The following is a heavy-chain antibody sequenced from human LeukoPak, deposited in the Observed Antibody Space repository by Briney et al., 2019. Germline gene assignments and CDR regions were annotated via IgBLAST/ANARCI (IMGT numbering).Heavy chain of an antibody. Sequence: GGSLRLSCAASGFTVSSNYMSWVRQAPGKGLEWVSVIYSGGSTYYADSVKGRFTISRDNSKNTLYLQMNSLRAEDTAVYYCARTLDSSGFPDAFDIWGQGTMVTVSS. J-gene: IGHJ3*02. CDR1: GFTVSSNY. CDR3: ARTLDSSGFPDAFDI. D-gene: IGHD3-22*01. CDR2: IYSGGST. V-gene: IGHV3-53*01.